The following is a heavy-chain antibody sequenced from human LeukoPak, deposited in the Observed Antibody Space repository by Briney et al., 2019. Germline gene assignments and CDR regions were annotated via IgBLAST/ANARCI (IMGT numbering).Heavy chain of an antibody. CDR1: GGSISSYY. CDR2: IYYSGST. V-gene: IGHV4-59*12. J-gene: IGHJ6*03. D-gene: IGHD2/OR15-2a*01. Sequence: SETLSLTCTVSGGSISSYYWSWIRQPPGKGLEWIGYIYYSGSTNYNPSLKSRVTISVDTSKNQFSLKLSSVTAADTAVYYCARDTSLYPYYMDVWGKGTTVTVSS. CDR3: ARDTSLYPYYMDV.